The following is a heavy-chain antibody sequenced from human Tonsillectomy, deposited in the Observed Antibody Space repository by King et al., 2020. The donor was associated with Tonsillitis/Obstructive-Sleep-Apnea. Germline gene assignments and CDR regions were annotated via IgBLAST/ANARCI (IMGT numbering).Heavy chain of an antibody. Sequence: VQLVESGGDLVKPGGSLRLSCAASGFTFSNVWMSWVRQVPGKGLEWVGRIKTKTNGATTDYAGPVKGRLPISRDDSKNTWYLQLNSLKTEDTAVYYCTTDRYCSSTSCPGAFDFWGQGTMVTVSS. V-gene: IGHV3-15*01. CDR3: TTDRYCSSTSCPGAFDF. CDR1: GFTFSNVW. CDR2: IKTKTNGATT. J-gene: IGHJ3*01. D-gene: IGHD2-2*01.